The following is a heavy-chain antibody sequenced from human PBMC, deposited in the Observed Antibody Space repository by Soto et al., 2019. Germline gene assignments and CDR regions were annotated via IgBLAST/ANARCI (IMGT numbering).Heavy chain of an antibody. CDR1: GGSFSGYY. Sequence: SETLSLTCAVYGGSFSGYYWSWIRQPPGKGLEWIGEINHSGSTNYNPSLKSRVTISVDTSKNQFSLKLSSVTAADTAVYYCARDSGYDLTFMDYWGQGTLVTVSS. CDR3: ARDSGYDLTFMDY. D-gene: IGHD5-12*01. V-gene: IGHV4-34*01. J-gene: IGHJ4*02. CDR2: INHSGST.